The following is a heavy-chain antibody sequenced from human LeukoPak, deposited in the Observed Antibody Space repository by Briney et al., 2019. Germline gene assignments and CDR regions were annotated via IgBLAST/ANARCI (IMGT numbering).Heavy chain of an antibody. CDR1: GFTFSSYS. D-gene: IGHD7-27*01. V-gene: IGHV3-21*01. CDR2: ISSSSSYI. J-gene: IGHJ6*03. Sequence: GGSLRLSCAASGFTFSSYSMNWVRQAPGKGLEWVSSISSSSSYIYYADSVKGRFTISRDNAKNSLYLQMNSLRAEDTAVYYCASTELGKDYYYYYYMDVWGKGTTVTVSS. CDR3: ASTELGKDYYYYYYMDV.